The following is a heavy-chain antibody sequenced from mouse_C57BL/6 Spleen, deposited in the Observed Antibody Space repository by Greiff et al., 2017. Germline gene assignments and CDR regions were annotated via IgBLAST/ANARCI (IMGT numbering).Heavy chain of an antibody. CDR1: GYAFSSYW. CDR2: IYPGDGDT. V-gene: IGHV1-80*01. D-gene: IGHD4-1*02. Sequence: QVHVKQSGAELVKPGASVKISCKASGYAFSSYWMNWVKQRPGKGLEWIGQIYPGDGDTNYNGKFKGKATLTADKSSSTAYMQLSSLTSEDSAVYFCARPNQLGQGDYYAMDYWGQGTSVTVSS. J-gene: IGHJ4*01. CDR3: ARPNQLGQGDYYAMDY.